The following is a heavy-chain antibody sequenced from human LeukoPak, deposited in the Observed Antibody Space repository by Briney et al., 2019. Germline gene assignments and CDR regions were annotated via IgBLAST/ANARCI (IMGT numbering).Heavy chain of an antibody. D-gene: IGHD3-10*01. Sequence: GGSLRLSCAASGFTFSSYAMSWVRQAPGKGLEWVSSISGSGGSTYYADSVKGRFTISRDNSKNTLYLQMNSLRAEDTAVYYCAKGGGSGSYRSWYYGMDVWGQGTTVTVSS. V-gene: IGHV3-23*01. CDR3: AKGGGSGSYRSWYYGMDV. CDR1: GFTFSSYA. J-gene: IGHJ6*02. CDR2: ISGSGGST.